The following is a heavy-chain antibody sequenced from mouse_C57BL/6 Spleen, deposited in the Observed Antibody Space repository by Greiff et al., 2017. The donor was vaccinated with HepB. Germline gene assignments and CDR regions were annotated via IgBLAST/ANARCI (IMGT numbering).Heavy chain of an antibody. Sequence: VQLQQPGAELVKPGASVKLSCKASGYTFTSYWMHWVKQRPGQGLEWIGMIHPNSGSTNYNEKFKSKATLTVDNSSSTAYLQLSSLTSEDYAVYYCSGGTTVVEYYFGYWGQGTTLTVSS. D-gene: IGHD1-1*01. J-gene: IGHJ2*01. CDR2: IHPNSGST. CDR3: SGGTTVVEYYFGY. V-gene: IGHV1-64*01. CDR1: GYTFTSYW.